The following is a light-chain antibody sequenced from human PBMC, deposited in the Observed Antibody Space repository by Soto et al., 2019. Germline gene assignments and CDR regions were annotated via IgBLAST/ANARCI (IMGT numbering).Light chain of an antibody. V-gene: IGKV2-30*01. CDR3: MQGKHWPPYT. J-gene: IGKJ2*01. CDR2: KVS. CDR1: PSLAYSDVNTY. Sequence: DVVMTQSPLSLPVTLGQPSSISCSSSPSLAYSDVNTYLNWFQQRPGQSPRRLIYKVSTRDSVVPDRFSGSGSGTDFTLTISRVEAEDVGVYYCMQGKHWPPYTFGQGTKLEIK.